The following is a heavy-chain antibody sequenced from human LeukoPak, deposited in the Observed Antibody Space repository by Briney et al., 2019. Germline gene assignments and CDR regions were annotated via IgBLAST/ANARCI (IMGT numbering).Heavy chain of an antibody. CDR1: GGTFSSYA. CDR2: INPNSGGT. J-gene: IGHJ5*02. CDR3: ARDKGGVVAAKSYNWFDP. Sequence: GASVKVSCKASGGTFSSYAISWVRQAPGQGLEWMGWINPNSGGTYSAQKFQGRVTMTRDMSTSTIYMELSSLRSEDTAVYYCARDKGGVVAAKSYNWFDPWGQGTLVTVSS. V-gene: IGHV1-8*02. D-gene: IGHD2-15*01.